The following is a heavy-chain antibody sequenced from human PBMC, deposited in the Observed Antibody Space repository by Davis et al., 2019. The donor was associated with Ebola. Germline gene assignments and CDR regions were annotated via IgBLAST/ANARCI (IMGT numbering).Heavy chain of an antibody. CDR2: IFSNDKK. V-gene: IGHV2-26*01. J-gene: IGHJ6*03. Sequence: SGPTLVIPTETLTLTCTVSGFSLSNARMGVSWIRQPPGKALEWLAHIFSNDKKPYSTSLKSRLTISKDTSKSQVVLTMTNMDPVDTATYYCARIRDYYGSGSYYSYYYMDVWGKGTTVTVSS. D-gene: IGHD3-10*01. CDR1: GFSLSNARMG. CDR3: ARIRDYYGSGSYYSYYYMDV.